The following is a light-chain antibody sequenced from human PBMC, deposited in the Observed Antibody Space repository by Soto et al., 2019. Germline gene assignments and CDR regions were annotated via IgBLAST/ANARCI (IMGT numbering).Light chain of an antibody. V-gene: IGKV3-15*01. CDR3: QQYNNWPPWT. J-gene: IGKJ1*01. Sequence: EIVMTQSPATLSVSPGERATLSCRASQSVSSNLAWYQQKPGQAPGLLIYGASTRATGIPARFSGSGPGTEFTLTISSLQSEDFAVYYCQQYNNWPPWTFGQGTKVEIK. CDR2: GAS. CDR1: QSVSSN.